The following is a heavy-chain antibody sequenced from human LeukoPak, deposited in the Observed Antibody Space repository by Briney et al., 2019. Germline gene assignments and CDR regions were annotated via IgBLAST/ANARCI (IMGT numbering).Heavy chain of an antibody. J-gene: IGHJ6*04. V-gene: IGHV3-66*01. CDR3: ATRLCSIAACRASSYKCMDV. Sequence: GGSLRLSFAASGFTVSSNYMSWVRQAPGKGLEWVSVIYSGGSTYYADSVKGRFTISRDNSKNTLYLQMNSLRAEDTAVYYCATRLCSIAACRASSYKCMDVWGKGTTVTVSS. CDR2: IYSGGST. CDR1: GFTVSSNY. D-gene: IGHD2-2*01.